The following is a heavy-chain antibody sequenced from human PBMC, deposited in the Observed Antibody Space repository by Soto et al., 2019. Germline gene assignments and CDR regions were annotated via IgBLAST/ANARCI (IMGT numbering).Heavy chain of an antibody. V-gene: IGHV3-48*03. J-gene: IGHJ4*02. CDR1: GFTFSSYA. D-gene: IGHD1-26*01. CDR2: ISGSGSTI. Sequence: GGSLRLSCAASGFTFSSYAMSWVRQAPGKGLEWVSAISGSGSTIYYADSVKGRFTISRDNAKNSLYLQMNSLRAEDTAVYYCARQGSYFRGRTYRSIDYWGQGTLVTVSS. CDR3: ARQGSYFRGRTYRSIDY.